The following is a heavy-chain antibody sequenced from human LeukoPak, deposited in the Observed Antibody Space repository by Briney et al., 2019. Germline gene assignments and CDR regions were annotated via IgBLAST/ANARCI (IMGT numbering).Heavy chain of an antibody. CDR2: INGDGSST. V-gene: IGHV3-74*01. Sequence: GGSLRLSCAASGFSFSSYWMHWVRQAPGKGLVWVTRINGDGSSTRYADSVKGRFTISRDNSKNTLSLQMNSLRAEDTALYYCARGFVLGAAKNYFDYWGQGALVTVSS. J-gene: IGHJ4*02. D-gene: IGHD2-21*02. CDR1: GFSFSSYW. CDR3: ARGFVLGAAKNYFDY.